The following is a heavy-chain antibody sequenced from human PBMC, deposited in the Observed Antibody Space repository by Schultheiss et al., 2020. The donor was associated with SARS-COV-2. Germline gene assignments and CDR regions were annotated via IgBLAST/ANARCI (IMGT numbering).Heavy chain of an antibody. CDR1: GFTFSSYS. D-gene: IGHD4-17*01. J-gene: IGHJ4*02. V-gene: IGHV3-33*08. Sequence: GGSLRLSCAASGFTFSSYSMNWVRQAPGKGLEWVAVIWYDGSNKYYADSVKGRFTISRDNSKNTLYLQMNSLRAEDTAVYYCARDGETTVTLDYWGQGTLVTVSS. CDR3: ARDGETTVTLDY. CDR2: IWYDGSNK.